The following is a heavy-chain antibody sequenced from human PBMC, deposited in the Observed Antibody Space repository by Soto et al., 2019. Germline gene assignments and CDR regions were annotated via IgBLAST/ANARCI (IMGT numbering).Heavy chain of an antibody. CDR3: ARTYCSGGSCYDY. Sequence: ASVKVSCKASGYTFTGYYMHWVRQAPGQGLEWMGWINPNSGGTNYAQKFQGWVTMTRDTSISTAYMELSRLRSDDTAVYYCARTYCSGGSCYDYWGQGTLVTVSS. CDR1: GYTFTGYY. CDR2: INPNSGGT. D-gene: IGHD2-15*01. J-gene: IGHJ4*02. V-gene: IGHV1-2*04.